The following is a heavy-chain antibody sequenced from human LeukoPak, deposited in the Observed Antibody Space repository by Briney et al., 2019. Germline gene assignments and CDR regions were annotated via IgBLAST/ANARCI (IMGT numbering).Heavy chain of an antibody. CDR3: ARDARGWSGFDY. CDR1: GGSISSFY. Sequence: KPSETPSLHFSVSGGSISSFYWSWIRQPAGKGREGIGRIYTTGNTDYNPSLKSRVTMSVDTSKNQFSLNLSSVTAADTAVYYCARDARGWSGFDYWGQGTLVTVSS. D-gene: IGHD3-3*01. CDR2: IYTTGNT. V-gene: IGHV4-4*07. J-gene: IGHJ4*02.